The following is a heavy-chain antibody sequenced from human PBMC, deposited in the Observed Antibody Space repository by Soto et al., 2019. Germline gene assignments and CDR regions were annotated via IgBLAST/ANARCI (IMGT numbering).Heavy chain of an antibody. V-gene: IGHV1-46*01. J-gene: IGHJ4*02. Sequence: QVQLMQSGAEVKKPGASVKVCCKASGDTFTDYYIHWVRQAPGQGLEWMGTVNPSGGHTTYAQHFLGIVTMTRDTSTSTLYMELTSLTSDDTAVYYCARGGHVVVVTAALDYWGQGTLVTVSS. CDR2: VNPSGGHT. CDR3: ARGGHVVVVTAALDY. D-gene: IGHD2-21*02. CDR1: GDTFTDYY.